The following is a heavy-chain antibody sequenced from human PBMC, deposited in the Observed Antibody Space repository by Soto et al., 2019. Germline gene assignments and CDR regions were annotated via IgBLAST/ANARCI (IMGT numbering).Heavy chain of an antibody. CDR3: ARTGGYCSSTSCYTESRGASDI. Sequence: GASVKVSCKASGYTFTSYGISWVRQAPGQGLEWMGWISAYNGNTNYAQKLQGRVTMTTDTSTSTAYMELRSLRSDDTAVHYCARTGGYCSSTSCYTESRGASDIWGQGTMVTVSS. D-gene: IGHD2-2*02. J-gene: IGHJ3*02. CDR1: GYTFTSYG. CDR2: ISAYNGNT. V-gene: IGHV1-18*01.